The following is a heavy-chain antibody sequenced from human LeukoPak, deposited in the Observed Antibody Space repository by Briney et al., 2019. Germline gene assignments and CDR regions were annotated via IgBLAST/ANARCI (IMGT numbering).Heavy chain of an antibody. CDR3: TTDEDWNYARKDV. CDR1: GFTFNYAW. Sequence: GGTLRLSCAASGFTFNYAWMSWVRQVPGKGLEWVGQTVSEIDGGTTDYATPVKGRFTISRDDSKSTLYLQMNSLKIEDTAVYYCTTDEDWNYARKDVWGQGATVIVSS. CDR2: TVSEIDGGTT. D-gene: IGHD1-7*01. J-gene: IGHJ6*02. V-gene: IGHV3-15*04.